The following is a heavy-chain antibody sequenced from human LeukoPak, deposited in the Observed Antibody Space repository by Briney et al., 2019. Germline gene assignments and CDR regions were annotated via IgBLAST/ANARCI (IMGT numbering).Heavy chain of an antibody. Sequence: SETLSLTCTASGDSISNYNWNWIRQPPGKGLEWIGYIYYRGNTNYNPSLKSRLTISAGTSKSQFSLRVTSVTAADTAMYYCARARTRGNNWYFDYWGQGTVVIVSS. CDR1: GDSISNYN. J-gene: IGHJ4*02. D-gene: IGHD1-1*01. CDR2: IYYRGNT. CDR3: ARARTRGNNWYFDY. V-gene: IGHV4-59*01.